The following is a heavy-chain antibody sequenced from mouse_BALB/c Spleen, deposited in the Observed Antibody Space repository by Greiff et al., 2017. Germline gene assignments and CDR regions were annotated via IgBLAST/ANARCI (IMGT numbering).Heavy chain of an antibody. CDR1: GYTFTSYW. Sequence: QVQLQQSGAELARPGASVKLSCKASGYTFTSYWMQWVKQRPGQGLEWIGAIYPGDGDTRYTQKFKGKATLTADKSSSTAYMQLSSLASEDSAVYYCARGPSSYGDYWGQGTTLTVSS. V-gene: IGHV1-87*01. D-gene: IGHD1-1*01. J-gene: IGHJ2*01. CDR3: ARGPSSYGDY. CDR2: IYPGDGDT.